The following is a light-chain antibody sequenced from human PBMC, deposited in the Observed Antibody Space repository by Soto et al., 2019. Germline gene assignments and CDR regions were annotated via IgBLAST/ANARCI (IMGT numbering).Light chain of an antibody. V-gene: IGKV3-11*01. CDR1: QIISSS. CDR2: DAS. CDR3: QQRFNWPFT. Sequence: EIVLTQSPATLSLSPGERTTLSCRATQIISSSLAWYQQKPGQAPRLLIYDASNRATGIPARFSGSGSGTDFTLTITSLEPEDFAVYYCQQRFNWPFTFGGGTKVEIK. J-gene: IGKJ4*01.